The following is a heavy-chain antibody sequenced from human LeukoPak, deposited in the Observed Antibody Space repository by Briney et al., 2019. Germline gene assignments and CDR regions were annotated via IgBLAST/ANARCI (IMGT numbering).Heavy chain of an antibody. CDR2: IRSSIYGGTP. CDR3: SREWGNGNDLRPDS. CDR1: GFTFREFA. D-gene: IGHD1-1*01. J-gene: IGHJ4*02. V-gene: IGHV3-49*03. Sequence: GGSLRLSCTSPGFTFREFAVSWFRQAPGKGLEWIGFIRSSIYGGTPKAAASVKGRFIFSRDDSKGVAYLRMNSLKIDDTAVYYCSREWGNGNDLRPDSWGQGTLVTVSS.